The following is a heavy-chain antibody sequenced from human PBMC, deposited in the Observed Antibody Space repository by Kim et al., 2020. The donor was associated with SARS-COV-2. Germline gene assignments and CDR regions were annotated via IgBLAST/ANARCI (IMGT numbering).Heavy chain of an antibody. D-gene: IGHD2-15*01. CDR2: INHSGST. V-gene: IGHV4-34*01. CDR3: ARGYSRVSLGYDY. J-gene: IGHJ4*02. CDR1: GGSFSGYY. Sequence: SETLSLTCAVYGGSFSGYYWSWIRQPPGKGLEWIGEINHSGSTNYNPSLKSRVTISVDTSKNQFSLKLSSVTAADTVVYYCARGYSRVSLGYDYWGQGTLVTVS.